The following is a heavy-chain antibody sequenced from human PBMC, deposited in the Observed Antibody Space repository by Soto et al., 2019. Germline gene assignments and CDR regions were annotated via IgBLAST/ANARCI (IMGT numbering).Heavy chain of an antibody. CDR3: AKDHKQWLVLAFGW. J-gene: IGHJ4*02. D-gene: IGHD6-19*01. CDR2: ISGSGGST. Sequence: EVQLLESGGGLVQPGGSLRLPGAASGFTFSGYARTWSRQAPGKGLEWVSAISGSGGSTYYADSVKGRFTISRDNSKNTLYLQMNSLRAEDTAVYYCAKDHKQWLVLAFGWWGQGTLVTVSS. V-gene: IGHV3-23*01. CDR1: GFTFSGYA.